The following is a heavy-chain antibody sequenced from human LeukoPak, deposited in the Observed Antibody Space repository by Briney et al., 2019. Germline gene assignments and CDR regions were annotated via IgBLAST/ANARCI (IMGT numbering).Heavy chain of an antibody. D-gene: IGHD5-24*01. Sequence: GGSLRLSCAASGFTFSTYAMSWVRQAPGKGLEWVSTISESGGNRYYADSVKGRCTISRDNSKNTLYLQMNRLRAEDTAVYYCARDRPGDGYNSDWGQGTLVTVSS. CDR2: ISESGGNR. J-gene: IGHJ4*02. CDR1: GFTFSTYA. V-gene: IGHV3-23*01. CDR3: ARDRPGDGYNSD.